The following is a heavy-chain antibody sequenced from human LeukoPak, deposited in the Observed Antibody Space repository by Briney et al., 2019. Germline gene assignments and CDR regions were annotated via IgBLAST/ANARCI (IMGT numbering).Heavy chain of an antibody. CDR3: TRGGSGMTVALFDN. V-gene: IGHV6-1*01. CDR1: GDSVSSNSAA. J-gene: IGHJ4*02. CDR2: TYYRSKWYN. Sequence: SQTLSLTCAISGDSVSSNSAAWNWIRQSPSRGLEWLGRTYYRSKWYNDYAVSVKSRITINPDTSKSQFSLQLNSVTPDDTAVYYCTRGGSGMTVALFDNWGQGTLVTVSS. D-gene: IGHD2-21*02.